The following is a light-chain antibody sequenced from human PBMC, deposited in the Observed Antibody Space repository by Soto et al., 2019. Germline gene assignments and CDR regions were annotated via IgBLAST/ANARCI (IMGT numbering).Light chain of an antibody. V-gene: IGKV3-20*01. CDR2: DAS. CDR1: QTIINNY. CDR3: QQYSDSPPFT. Sequence: EIVLTQSPDTLSSSPGERATLSCRASQTIINNYLAWYQQRPGRAPRLLIYDASTRATGIPDRFSGSASGTDFTLTISRLEPEDFTVYYCQQYSDSPPFTFGQGTRLDI. J-gene: IGKJ5*01.